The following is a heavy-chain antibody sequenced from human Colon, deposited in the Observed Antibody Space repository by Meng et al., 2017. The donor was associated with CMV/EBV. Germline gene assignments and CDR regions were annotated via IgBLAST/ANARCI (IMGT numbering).Heavy chain of an antibody. J-gene: IGHJ4*02. Sequence: SETLSLTCSVSGVSISTTNYCWGWIRQPPGTGLEWIGSICYTGLTYYNPSLKSRVTISADTSKNQLSLRLSSVTAADTAVYYCAKDGRIFGVVSFDYWGQGTLVTVSS. V-gene: IGHV4-39*07. CDR1: GVSISTTNYC. CDR3: AKDGRIFGVVSFDY. D-gene: IGHD3-3*02. CDR2: ICYTGLT.